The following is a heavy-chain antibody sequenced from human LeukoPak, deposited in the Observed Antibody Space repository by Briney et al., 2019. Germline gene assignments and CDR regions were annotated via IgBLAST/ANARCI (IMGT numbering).Heavy chain of an antibody. CDR2: INPNSGGT. V-gene: IGHV1-2*02. J-gene: IGHJ4*02. CDR1: GYTFTGYY. D-gene: IGHD4-23*01. CDR3: ARVGMTTVVTPFDY. Sequence: GASVKVSCKASGYTFTGYYMHWVRQAPGQGLEWMGWINPNSGGTNYAQKFQGRVTMTRDTSISTAYMELSRLRSDDTAVYYCARVGMTTVVTPFDYWGQGTLVTVSS.